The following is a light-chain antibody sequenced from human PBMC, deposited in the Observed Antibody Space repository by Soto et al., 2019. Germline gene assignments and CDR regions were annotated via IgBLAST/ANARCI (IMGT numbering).Light chain of an antibody. CDR1: QSVSSSY. V-gene: IGKV3-20*01. Sequence: EMLLAYSPCTLSLSPGERATLSCRASQSVSSSYLAWYQQKPGQAPRLLIYGASSRATGIPDRFSGSGSGTDFNLTISRLEPEDFAVYYCQQYGSSPTFGQGTKV. J-gene: IGKJ1*01. CDR2: GAS. CDR3: QQYGSSPT.